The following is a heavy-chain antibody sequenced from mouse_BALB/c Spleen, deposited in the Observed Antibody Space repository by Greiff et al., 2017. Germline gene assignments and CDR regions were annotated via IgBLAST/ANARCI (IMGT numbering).Heavy chain of an antibody. CDR3: AREYGNYWFAY. D-gene: IGHD2-10*02. CDR2: ISSGGST. CDR1: GFTFSSYA. J-gene: IGHJ3*01. V-gene: IGHV5-6-5*01. Sequence: EVMLVESGGGLVKPGGSLKLSCAASGFTFSSYAMSWVRQTPEKRLEWVASISSGGSTYYPDSVKGRFTISRDNARNILYLQMSSLRSEDTAMYYCAREYGNYWFAYWGQGTLVTVSA.